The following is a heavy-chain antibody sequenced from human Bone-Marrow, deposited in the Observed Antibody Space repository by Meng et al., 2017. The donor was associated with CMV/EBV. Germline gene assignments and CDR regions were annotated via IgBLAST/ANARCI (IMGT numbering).Heavy chain of an antibody. CDR3: AREGHTSFRFKYYYYYGMDV. Sequence: GGSLRLSCAASGFTFSSYWMSWVRQAPGKGLEWVANIKQDGSEKYYVDSVKGRFTISRDNAKNSLYLQMNSLRAEDTAVYYCAREGHTSFRFKYYYYYGMDVWVQGPTVPVSS. D-gene: IGHD2-2*01. J-gene: IGHJ6*02. CDR2: IKQDGSEK. V-gene: IGHV3-7*01. CDR1: GFTFSSYW.